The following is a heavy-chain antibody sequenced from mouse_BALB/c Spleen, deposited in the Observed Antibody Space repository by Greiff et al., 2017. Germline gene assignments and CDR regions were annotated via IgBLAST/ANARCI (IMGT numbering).Heavy chain of an antibody. CDR2: ISDGGSYT. D-gene: IGHD1-1*02. CDR1: GFTFSDYY. CDR3: ARSSVARAMDY. Sequence: EVKLMESGGGLVKPGGSLKLSCAASGFTFSDYYMYWVRQTPEKRLEWVATISDGGSYTYYPDSVKGRFTISRDNPKNTLFLQMTSLRSEDTAMYYCARSSVARAMDYWGQGTSVTVSS. V-gene: IGHV5-4*02. J-gene: IGHJ4*01.